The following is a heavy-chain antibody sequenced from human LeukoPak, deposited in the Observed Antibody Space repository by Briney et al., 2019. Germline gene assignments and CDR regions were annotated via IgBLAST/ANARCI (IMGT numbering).Heavy chain of an antibody. Sequence: GGSLRLSCAASGFTVSSNYMSWVRQAPGKGLEWVSVIYSGGSTYYADSVKGRFTISRDNSKNTLYLQMNSLRAEDTAVYYCTRVGANYYGKFDYWGQGTLVTVSS. D-gene: IGHD4/OR15-4a*01. J-gene: IGHJ4*02. CDR1: GFTVSSNY. CDR3: TRVGANYYGKFDY. CDR2: IYSGGST. V-gene: IGHV3-66*01.